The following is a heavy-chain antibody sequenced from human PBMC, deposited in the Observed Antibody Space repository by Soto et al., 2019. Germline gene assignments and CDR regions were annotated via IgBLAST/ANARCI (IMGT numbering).Heavy chain of an antibody. J-gene: IGHJ4*02. CDR1: GFTFSSYG. V-gene: IGHV3-30*18. D-gene: IGHD5-18*01. Sequence: GGSLRLSCAASGFTFSSYGMHWVRQAPGKGLEWVAVISYDGSNKYYADSVKGRFTISRDNSKNTLYLQMNSLRAEDTAVYYCAKDDEGGYSYGYGFDYWGQGTLVTVTS. CDR3: AKDDEGGYSYGYGFDY. CDR2: ISYDGSNK.